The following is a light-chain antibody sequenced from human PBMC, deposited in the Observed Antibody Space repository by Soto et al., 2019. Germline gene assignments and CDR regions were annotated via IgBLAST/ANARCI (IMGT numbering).Light chain of an antibody. V-gene: IGLV2-8*01. CDR1: SSDIGGYNY. Sequence: QSALTQPPSASGSPGQSVTISCTGTSSDIGGYNYVSWYQHHPGKAPKLMIYEVTKRPSGVPDRFSGSKSGNTASLTISGLQAEDEADYYCISYTGSTTLVVFGGGTKVTVL. J-gene: IGLJ2*01. CDR2: EVT. CDR3: ISYTGSTTLVV.